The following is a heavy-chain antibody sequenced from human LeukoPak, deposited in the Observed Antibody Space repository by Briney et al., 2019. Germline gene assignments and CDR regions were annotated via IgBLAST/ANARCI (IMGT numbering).Heavy chain of an antibody. CDR1: GGTFSSYA. D-gene: IGHD2-21*01. J-gene: IGHJ4*02. V-gene: IGHV1-69*05. Sequence: SVKVSFKASGGTFSSYAITWVRQAPGQGLEWVGGIIPLVGTANYAQKFQGRVTITTDESTGTAYMELTSLRSEDTAVYYCARSLVVAKGFDYWGQGTLVTVSS. CDR2: IIPLVGTA. CDR3: ARSLVVAKGFDY.